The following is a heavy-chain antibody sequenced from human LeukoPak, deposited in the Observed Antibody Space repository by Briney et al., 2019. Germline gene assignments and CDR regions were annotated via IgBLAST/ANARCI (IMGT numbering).Heavy chain of an antibody. Sequence: TSETLSLTCTVSGGSISSSSYYWGWIRQPPGKGLEWIGSIYYSGSTYYNPSLRSRVTISVDTSKNQFSLKLSSVTAADTAVYYCARGDFYGSGSYSLFDPWGQGTLVTVSS. CDR3: ARGDFYGSGSYSLFDP. D-gene: IGHD3-10*01. J-gene: IGHJ5*02. CDR2: IYYSGST. V-gene: IGHV4-39*07. CDR1: GGSISSSSYY.